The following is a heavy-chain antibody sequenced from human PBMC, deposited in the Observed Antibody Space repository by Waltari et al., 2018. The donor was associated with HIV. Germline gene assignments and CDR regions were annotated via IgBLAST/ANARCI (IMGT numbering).Heavy chain of an antibody. CDR3: ASPYSSSWYGY. D-gene: IGHD6-13*01. Sequence: QVQLQQWGAGLLKPSETLSLTCAVYGGSFSGYYWSWIRQPPGKGLEWIGEINHSGSTNDNPSLKSRVTISVDTSKNQFSLKLSSVTAADTAVYYCASPYSSSWYGYWGQGTLVTVSS. CDR1: GGSFSGYY. V-gene: IGHV4-34*01. CDR2: INHSGST. J-gene: IGHJ4*02.